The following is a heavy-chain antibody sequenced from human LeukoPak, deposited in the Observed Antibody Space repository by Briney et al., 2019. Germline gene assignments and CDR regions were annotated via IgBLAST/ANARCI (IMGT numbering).Heavy chain of an antibody. CDR2: LSGLGASK. CDR3: AKDFRDTSMFTDGYFDS. CDR1: GFTFNNYA. J-gene: IGHJ4*02. D-gene: IGHD5-18*01. V-gene: IGHV3-23*01. Sequence: PGGSLRLSCSASGFTFNNYAMSWVRQAPGKGLEWVSGLSGLGASKYYADSVNGRFSISRDNANNRLYLQMNNLRAEVTAVYYCAKDFRDTSMFTDGYFDSWGQGTLVTVSS.